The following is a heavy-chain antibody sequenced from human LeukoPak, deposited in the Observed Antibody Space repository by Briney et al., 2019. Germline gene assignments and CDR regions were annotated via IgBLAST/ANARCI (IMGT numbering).Heavy chain of an antibody. Sequence: SETLSLTCAVYGGSFSGYYWTWIRQSPGKGLEWIGEINHTGGTNYNPSLKSRVTISVDTSNNQFSLKLSSVTAADTAVYYCARGGYSYGYELKRPFDYWGQGTLVTVSS. V-gene: IGHV4-34*01. D-gene: IGHD5-18*01. CDR3: ARGGYSYGYELKRPFDY. J-gene: IGHJ4*02. CDR1: GGSFSGYY. CDR2: INHTGGT.